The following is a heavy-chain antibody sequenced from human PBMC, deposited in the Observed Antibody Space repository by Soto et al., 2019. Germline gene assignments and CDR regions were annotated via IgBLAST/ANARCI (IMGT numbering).Heavy chain of an antibody. D-gene: IGHD6-19*01. Sequence: EVQLVESGGGLVQPGGSLRLSCGTSGFTFSTYNMHWVRQGPGKGLVWVSRINSDGSATRYADSVKGRFTISRDNAKNARYLQINSLRVEDTAIYYCARGGAVSSGWYDGHWGRGTLVTVSA. CDR3: ARGGAVSSGWYDGH. CDR2: INSDGSAT. J-gene: IGHJ4*02. CDR1: GFTFSTYN. V-gene: IGHV3-74*01.